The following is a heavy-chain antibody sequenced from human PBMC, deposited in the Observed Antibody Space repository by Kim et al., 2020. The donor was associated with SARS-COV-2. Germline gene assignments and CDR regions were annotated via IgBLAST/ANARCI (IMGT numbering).Heavy chain of an antibody. CDR3: ARSGHLRFLEWLFDY. CDR1: GGSISSYY. J-gene: IGHJ4*02. D-gene: IGHD3-3*01. Sequence: SETLSLTCTVSGGSISSYYWSWIRQPPGKGLEWIGYIYYSGSTNYNPSLKSRVTISVDTSKNQFSLKLSSVTAADTAVYYCARSGHLRFLEWLFDYWGQGTLVTVSS. CDR2: IYYSGST. V-gene: IGHV4-59*13.